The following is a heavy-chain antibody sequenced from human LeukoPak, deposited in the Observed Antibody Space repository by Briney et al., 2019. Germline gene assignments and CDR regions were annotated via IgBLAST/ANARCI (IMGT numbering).Heavy chain of an antibody. J-gene: IGHJ6*03. D-gene: IGHD6-13*01. CDR3: ARDGIASSWYGVYNSYYYYYYMDV. V-gene: IGHV3-11*01. Sequence: GGSLRLSCAASGFTFSDYYMSWIRQAPGKGLEWVSYISSSGSTIYYADSVKGRFTISRDNAKNSLYLQMNSLRAEDTAVYYCARDGIASSWYGVYNSYYYYYYMDVWGKGTTVTISS. CDR1: GFTFSDYY. CDR2: ISSSGSTI.